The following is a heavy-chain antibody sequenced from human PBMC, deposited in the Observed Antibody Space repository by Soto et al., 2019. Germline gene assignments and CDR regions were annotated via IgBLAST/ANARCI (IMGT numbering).Heavy chain of an antibody. CDR2: IFPALGTA. V-gene: IGHV1-69*08. Sequence: QDQLVQSGAEVKKPGSSVKVSCKASGGTFSSHTFSWVRQAPGQGLEWMGRIFPALGTATYAQKFQGRVTIPADESATTVYMELNSLRSEDTAVYYCARPDFGDYWYFDPWGRGTLVTVSS. D-gene: IGHD4-17*01. CDR1: GGTFSSHT. J-gene: IGHJ2*01. CDR3: ARPDFGDYWYFDP.